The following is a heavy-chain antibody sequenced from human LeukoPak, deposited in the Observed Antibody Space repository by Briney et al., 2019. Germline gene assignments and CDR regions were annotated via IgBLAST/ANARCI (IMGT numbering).Heavy chain of an antibody. J-gene: IGHJ6*02. CDR3: ARLGWLQNYYYCCGMDV. CDR2: IYYSGST. Sequence: SETLSLTCAVYGGSFSGYYWSWIRQPPGKGLEWIGYIYYSGSTNYNPSFKSRVTISVDTSKNQFSLKLSSVTAADTAVYYCARLGWLQNYYYCCGMDVWGQGTTVTVSS. V-gene: IGHV4-59*01. CDR1: GGSFSGYY. D-gene: IGHD5-24*01.